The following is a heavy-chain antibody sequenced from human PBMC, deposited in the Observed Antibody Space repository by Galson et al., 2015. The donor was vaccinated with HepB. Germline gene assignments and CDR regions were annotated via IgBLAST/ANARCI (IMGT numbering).Heavy chain of an antibody. CDR2: ITGTTGST. CDR3: SKRVLVGGGNFYH. Sequence: LRLSCAASGFTFSNYGMGWVRQAPGKGLEWVSAITGTTGSTHYSDSVRGRFIISSDNSKDTLYLQMDSLRVGDTAMYYCSKRVLVGGGNFYHWGQGTLVTVSS. D-gene: IGHD2-8*01. V-gene: IGHV3-23*01. CDR1: GFTFSNYG. J-gene: IGHJ4*02.